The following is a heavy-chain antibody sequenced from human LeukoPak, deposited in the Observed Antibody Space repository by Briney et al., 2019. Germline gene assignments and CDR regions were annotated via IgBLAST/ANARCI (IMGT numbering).Heavy chain of an antibody. CDR1: GGSFRGYY. Sequence: SETLSLTCAVYGGSFRGYYWCWIRQPPGKGLEWIGEINHSGSTNYNPSLKSRATISVDTTKNQFCLKLSSVTAADTAVYYCARGRDYGGNWPGVDYWGQGTLVTVSS. CDR2: INHSGST. J-gene: IGHJ4*02. D-gene: IGHD4-23*01. CDR3: ARGRDYGGNWPGVDY. V-gene: IGHV4-34*01.